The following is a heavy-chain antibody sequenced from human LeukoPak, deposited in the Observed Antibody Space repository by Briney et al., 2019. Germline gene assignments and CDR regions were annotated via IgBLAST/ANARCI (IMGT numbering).Heavy chain of an antibody. CDR2: ISWNSGSI. V-gene: IGHV3-9*03. D-gene: IGHD3-3*01. Sequence: QPGRSLRLSCAASGFTFDDYAMHWVRQAPGKGLEWVSGISWNSGSIGYADSVKGRFTISRDNAKNSLYLQMNSLRAEDMALYYCAKDPIRFLEQPEYYFDYWGQGTLVTVSS. J-gene: IGHJ4*02. CDR3: AKDPIRFLEQPEYYFDY. CDR1: GFTFDDYA.